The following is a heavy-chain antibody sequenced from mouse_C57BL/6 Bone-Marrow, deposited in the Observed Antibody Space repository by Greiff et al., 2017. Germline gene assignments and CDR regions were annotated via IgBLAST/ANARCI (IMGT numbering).Heavy chain of an antibody. V-gene: IGHV1-55*01. CDR3: ARPDYSNYWYCYV. J-gene: IGHJ1*03. Sequence: QVQLQQPGAELVKPGASVKMSCKASGYTFTSYWITWVKQRPGQGLEWIGDIYPGSGSTNYNEKFKSKATLTVATSSSTAYMQRSSLTSEDSAVYYGARPDYSNYWYCYVWGTGTTVTVSS. CDR1: GYTFTSYW. D-gene: IGHD2-5*01. CDR2: IYPGSGST.